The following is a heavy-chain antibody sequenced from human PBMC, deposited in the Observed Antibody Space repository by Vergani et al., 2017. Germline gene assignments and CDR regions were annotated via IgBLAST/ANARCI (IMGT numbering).Heavy chain of an antibody. J-gene: IGHJ4*02. CDR1: GYTFTGYY. D-gene: IGHD2-2*01. Sequence: QVQLAQSGAEVKKPGASVKVSCKASGYTFTGYYMHWVRQAPGQGLEWMGWINPNSGGTNYAQKFQGRVTMTRDTSISTAYMELSRLRSDDTAVYYCARAPHQYCSSTSCHPLDYWGQGTLVTVSS. V-gene: IGHV1-2*02. CDR2: INPNSGGT. CDR3: ARAPHQYCSSTSCHPLDY.